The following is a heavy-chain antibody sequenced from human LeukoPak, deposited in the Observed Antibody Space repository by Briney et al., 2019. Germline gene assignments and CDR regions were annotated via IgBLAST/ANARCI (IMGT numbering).Heavy chain of an antibody. CDR3: ARHKELYSSGSFDH. CDR2: IYYSGST. D-gene: IGHD6-19*01. Sequence: SETLSLTCTVSGGSISSYYWSWIRQPPGKGLEWIGYIYYSGSTNYNPSLKSRVTISVDTSKNQFSLKLSSVTAADTAVYYCARHKELYSSGSFDHWGQGTLVTVSS. CDR1: GGSISSYY. J-gene: IGHJ4*02. V-gene: IGHV4-59*08.